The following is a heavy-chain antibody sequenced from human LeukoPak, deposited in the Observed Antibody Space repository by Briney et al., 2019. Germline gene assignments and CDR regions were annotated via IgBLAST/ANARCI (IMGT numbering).Heavy chain of an antibody. CDR3: AGCRWNYHYFEH. Sequence: ETLSLTCTVSGGXVSSEYWSWVRQAPGKGLECVSVIYSGGSTYYADSVEGRFTISRDNSKNTLYLHMNSLRAEDTAVYYCAGCRWNYHYFEHWGQGTLVTVSS. J-gene: IGHJ4*02. CDR2: IYSGGST. CDR1: GGXVSSEY. V-gene: IGHV3-66*01. D-gene: IGHD1-7*01.